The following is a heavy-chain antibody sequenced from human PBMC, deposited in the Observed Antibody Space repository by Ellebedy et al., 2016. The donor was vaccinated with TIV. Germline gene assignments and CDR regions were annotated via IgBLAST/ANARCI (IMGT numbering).Heavy chain of an antibody. V-gene: IGHV4-39*07. Sequence: MPSETLSLTCSVSGGSISSGSYYWGWIRQPPGKGLEWIGSIYYSGSTYYNPSLKSRVTISVDKSKNQFSLKVSSVTAADTAVYFCAREDENKAMALDYWGQGTLVSVSS. D-gene: IGHD5-18*01. CDR1: GGSISSGSYY. CDR3: AREDENKAMALDY. CDR2: IYYSGST. J-gene: IGHJ4*02.